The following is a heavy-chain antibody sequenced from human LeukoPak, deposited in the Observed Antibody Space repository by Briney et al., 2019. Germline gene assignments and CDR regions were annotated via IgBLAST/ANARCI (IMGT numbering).Heavy chain of an antibody. J-gene: IGHJ6*02. Sequence: PGGSLRLSCAASGFTFSSYWMSWVRQAPGKGLEWVANIKQDGSEKYYVDSVKGRLTISRDNAKNSLYLQMNSLRAEDTAVYYCARIRSPLPNYYYYGMDVWGQGTTVTVSS. CDR1: GFTFSSYW. CDR3: ARIRSPLPNYYYYGMDV. V-gene: IGHV3-7*01. D-gene: IGHD5/OR15-5a*01. CDR2: IKQDGSEK.